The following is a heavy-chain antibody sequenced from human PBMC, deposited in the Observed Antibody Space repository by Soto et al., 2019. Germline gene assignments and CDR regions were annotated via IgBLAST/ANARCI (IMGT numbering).Heavy chain of an antibody. CDR3: ANVDWNYGEDA. D-gene: IGHD1-1*01. CDR1: GLTFRSYA. Sequence: EVQLLESGGGLVQPGGSLRLSCAASGLTFRSYAMSWVRQAPGKGLEWVSGINGFGDRTNYADSVKGRFTISRDNSKNTLYLQMNSLRVEDTAIYYCANVDWNYGEDAWGQGTTVTVSS. CDR2: INGFGDRT. V-gene: IGHV3-23*01. J-gene: IGHJ6*02.